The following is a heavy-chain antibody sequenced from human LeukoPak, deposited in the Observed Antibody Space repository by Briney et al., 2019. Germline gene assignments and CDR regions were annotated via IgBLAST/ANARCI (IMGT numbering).Heavy chain of an antibody. V-gene: IGHV4-59*08. CDR3: ARQAPYYDILTGYYRGYYFDY. Sequence: SETLSLTCTVSGGSISSYYWSWIRQPPGKGLEWIGYIYYSGSTNYNPSLKSRVTISVDTSKNQFSLKLSSVTAADTAVYYCARQAPYYDILTGYYRGYYFDYWGQGTPVTVSS. CDR1: GGSISSYY. CDR2: IYYSGST. D-gene: IGHD3-9*01. J-gene: IGHJ4*02.